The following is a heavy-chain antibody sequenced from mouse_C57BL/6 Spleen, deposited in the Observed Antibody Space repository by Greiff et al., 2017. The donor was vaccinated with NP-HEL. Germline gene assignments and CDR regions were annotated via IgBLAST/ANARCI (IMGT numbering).Heavy chain of an antibody. CDR1: GFNINDYY. J-gene: IGHJ4*01. V-gene: IGHV14-2*01. CDR3: ARSARTPALDY. CDR2: IDPEDGET. D-gene: IGHD3-1*01. Sequence: VQLQQPGAELVKPGASVKLSCTASGFNINDYYMHWVKQRTEQGLEWIGRIDPEDGETKYAQKFQGKATITADTSSNTAYLQLSSLTSADTAVYYYARSARTPALDYWGQGTSVTVSS.